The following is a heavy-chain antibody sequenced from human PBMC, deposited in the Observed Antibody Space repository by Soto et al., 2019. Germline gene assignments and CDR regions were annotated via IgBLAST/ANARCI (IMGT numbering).Heavy chain of an antibody. CDR2: ISSSSSTI. Sequence: PXGSLRLSCAASGFTFSSYSMNWVRQAAGKGLEWVSYISSSSSTIYYADPVKGRFTISRDNAKNSLYLQMNSLRDEDTAVYYCARSPPITMIVVGAFDIWGQGTMVTVSS. V-gene: IGHV3-48*02. CDR1: GFTFSSYS. J-gene: IGHJ3*02. CDR3: ARSPPITMIVVGAFDI. D-gene: IGHD3-22*01.